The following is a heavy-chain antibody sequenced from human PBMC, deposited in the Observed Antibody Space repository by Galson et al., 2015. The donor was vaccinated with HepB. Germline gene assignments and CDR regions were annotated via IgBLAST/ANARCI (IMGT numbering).Heavy chain of an antibody. Sequence: SLRLSCAASGFTFSSHSMNWVRQAPGKGLEWISYISSETSPIYYADSVKGRFTISRDNARDSLYLQMTSLRAEDTAVYYCARHRGNYFDYWGQGTLVTVSS. J-gene: IGHJ4*02. CDR3: ARHRGNYFDY. CDR1: GFTFSSHS. CDR2: ISSETSPI. V-gene: IGHV3-48*01. D-gene: IGHD3-10*01.